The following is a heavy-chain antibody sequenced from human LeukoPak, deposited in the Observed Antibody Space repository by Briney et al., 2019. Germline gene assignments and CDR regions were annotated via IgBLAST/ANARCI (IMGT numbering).Heavy chain of an antibody. CDR3: AKLGRTVVTRGYFDY. Sequence: GGSLRLSCAASGFTFSSYSMNWVRQAPGKGLEWVSSISSSSSYIYYADSVKGRFTISRDNAKNSLYLQMNSLRAEDTAVYYCAKLGRTVVTRGYFDYWGQGTLVTVSS. J-gene: IGHJ4*02. CDR1: GFTFSSYS. D-gene: IGHD4-23*01. V-gene: IGHV3-21*04. CDR2: ISSSSSYI.